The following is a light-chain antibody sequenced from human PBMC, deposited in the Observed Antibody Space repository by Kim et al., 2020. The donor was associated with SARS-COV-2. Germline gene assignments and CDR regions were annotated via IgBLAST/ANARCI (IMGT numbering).Light chain of an antibody. Sequence: SSELTQDPVVSVALGQTVRITCQGDSLRSYYATWYQQKPRRAPVLVIYGRNNRPSGIPDRFSGSASGNTASLTISGTQAEDEADFYCQSRDSGGKVVFGG. CDR2: GRN. CDR1: SLRSYY. J-gene: IGLJ2*01. CDR3: QSRDSGGKVV. V-gene: IGLV3-19*01.